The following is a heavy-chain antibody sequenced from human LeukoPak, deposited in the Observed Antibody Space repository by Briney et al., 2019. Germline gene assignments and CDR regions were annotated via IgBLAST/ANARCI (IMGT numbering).Heavy chain of an antibody. Sequence: GGSLQISCQGSGSPFTSYWIGWVRQLPVKGLEWLGIIYPGDSDTTYRPSFQGKVTISADKSISTAYLQWISLKASDTAMYYCARLPQLLYVGVFDYWGQGTLVTVSS. V-gene: IGHV5-51*01. CDR2: IYPGDSDT. D-gene: IGHD2-2*02. CDR3: ARLPQLLYVGVFDY. CDR1: GSPFTSYW. J-gene: IGHJ4*02.